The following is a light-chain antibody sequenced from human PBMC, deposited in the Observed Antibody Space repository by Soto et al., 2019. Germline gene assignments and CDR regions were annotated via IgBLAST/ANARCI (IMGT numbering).Light chain of an antibody. V-gene: IGKV3-20*01. J-gene: IGKJ1*01. CDR2: GAS. CDR1: QSLSSNY. Sequence: EIVLTQSPGALSVSPGERATLSCRASQSLSSNYLAWYQQKPGQAPRLLIYGASTRATGVPDRFSGSGSGTDFTLTISRLEPEDFAVFYCHQCDSWPWTFGQGTKVDIK. CDR3: HQCDSWPWT.